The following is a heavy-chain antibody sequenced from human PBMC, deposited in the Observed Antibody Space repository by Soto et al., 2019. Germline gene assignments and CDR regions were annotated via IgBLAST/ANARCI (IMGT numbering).Heavy chain of an antibody. V-gene: IGHV3-33*01. Sequence: QVHLVESGGGVVQPGRSLRLSCAASAFSFSNYGMHWVRQAPGKGREWVAVIWYDGSNKYYADSVKGRFTISRDNSKNTLYLQMNSLRAEDTAVYYCARGNYDNTGVFDYWGQGTLVTASS. D-gene: IGHD3-22*01. J-gene: IGHJ4*02. CDR3: ARGNYDNTGVFDY. CDR1: AFSFSNYG. CDR2: IWYDGSNK.